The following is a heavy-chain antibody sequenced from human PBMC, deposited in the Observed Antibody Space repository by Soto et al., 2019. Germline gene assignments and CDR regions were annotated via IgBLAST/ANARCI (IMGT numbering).Heavy chain of an antibody. D-gene: IGHD6-13*01. CDR1: GGSSISSNW. V-gene: IGHV4-4*02. J-gene: IGHJ4*02. CDR3: ARAWQQLDYFDY. Sequence: SETLSLNCAVSGGSSISSNWWSWVRQPPGKGLEWIGEIYHSGSTNYNPSLKSRVTISVDTSKNQFSLKLSSVTAADTAVYYCARAWQQLDYFDYWGQGTLVTVSS. CDR2: IYHSGST.